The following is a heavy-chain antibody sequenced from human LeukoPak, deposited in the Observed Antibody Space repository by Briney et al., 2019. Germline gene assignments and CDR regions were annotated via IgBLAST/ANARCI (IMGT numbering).Heavy chain of an antibody. CDR2: IYCSGST. J-gene: IGHJ4*02. CDR1: GASVSSSNS. V-gene: IGHV4-61*01. D-gene: IGHD2/OR15-2a*01. Sequence: SGTLSLTCAVSGASVSSSNSWSWIRQPPGKGLEWIGCIYCSGSTNYNPSLKSRITISVDTSNKQFSLRLSSVTAADTAVYYCARERLIAGSTVFDYWGQGTLVTVSS. CDR3: ARERLIAGSTVFDY.